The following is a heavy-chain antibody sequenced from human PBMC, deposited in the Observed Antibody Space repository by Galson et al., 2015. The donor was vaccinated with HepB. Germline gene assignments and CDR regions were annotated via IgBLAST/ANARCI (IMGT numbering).Heavy chain of an antibody. CDR1: GFTFSSYS. CDR3: ARDSGDGDCFDY. CDR2: ISSSSSYI. V-gene: IGHV3-21*01. J-gene: IGHJ4*02. D-gene: IGHD3-10*01. Sequence: SLRLSCAASGFTFSSYSMNWVRQAPGKGLEWVSSISSSSSYIYYADSVKGRFTISRDNAKNSLYLQMNSLRAEDTAVYYCARDSGDGDCFDYWGQGTLVTVSS.